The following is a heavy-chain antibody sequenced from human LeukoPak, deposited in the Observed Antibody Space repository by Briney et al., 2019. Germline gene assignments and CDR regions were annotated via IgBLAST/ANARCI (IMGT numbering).Heavy chain of an antibody. V-gene: IGHV3-33*01. D-gene: IGHD1-26*01. CDR1: GFTFSSYG. J-gene: IGHJ5*02. CDR2: IWYDGSNK. CDR3: ARGGSSGSYYGWFDP. Sequence: GGSLRLSCAASGFTFSSYGMHCVRQAPGRGLEWGAVIWYDGSNKYYADSVKGRFTISRDNSNNTLYLQMTSLRAEDTAVYYCARGGSSGSYYGWFDPWGQGTLVTVSS.